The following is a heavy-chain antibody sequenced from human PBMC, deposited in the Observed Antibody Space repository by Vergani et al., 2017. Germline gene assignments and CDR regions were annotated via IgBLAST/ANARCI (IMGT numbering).Heavy chain of an antibody. CDR1: DYSISDNYY. CDR2: MHHSGGT. D-gene: IGHD4-17*01. V-gene: IGHV4-38-2*02. J-gene: IGHJ4*02. CDR3: ARAEVLDFGDYAHFNY. Sequence: QVLLQESGPGLVKPSETLSLTCTVSDYSISDNYYWGWIRQPPGKGLEWIASMHHSGGTYYNPSLKTRVGISLDTSKNQVFLSLTSVTAADTAVYFCARAEVLDFGDYAHFNYWGQGTLVTVSS.